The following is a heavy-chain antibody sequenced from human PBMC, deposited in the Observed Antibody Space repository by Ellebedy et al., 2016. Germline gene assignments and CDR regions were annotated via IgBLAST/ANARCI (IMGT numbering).Heavy chain of an antibody. Sequence: GESLKISXAASGFTFSSYSMNWVRQAPGKGLEWVSSISSSSSYIYYADSVKGRFTISRDNAKNSLYLQMNSLRAEDTAVYYCARDRDRFDYWGQGTLVTVSS. CDR3: ARDRDRFDY. J-gene: IGHJ4*02. D-gene: IGHD5-24*01. CDR2: ISSSSSYI. CDR1: GFTFSSYS. V-gene: IGHV3-21*01.